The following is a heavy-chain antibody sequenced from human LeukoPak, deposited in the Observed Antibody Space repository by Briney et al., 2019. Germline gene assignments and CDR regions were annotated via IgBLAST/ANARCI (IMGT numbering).Heavy chain of an antibody. V-gene: IGHV4-34*01. D-gene: IGHD6-13*01. J-gene: IGHJ4*02. Sequence: SETLSLTCAVCGGSFSSYQWNWIRQPPGKGLEWIGEISHRGTTNYNPSLKSRVTMSVDTSKNQFSLKLSSVTAADTAVYYCARGAESSSWSLDYWGQGTLVTVSS. CDR2: ISHRGTT. CDR1: GGSFSSYQ. CDR3: ARGAESSSWSLDY.